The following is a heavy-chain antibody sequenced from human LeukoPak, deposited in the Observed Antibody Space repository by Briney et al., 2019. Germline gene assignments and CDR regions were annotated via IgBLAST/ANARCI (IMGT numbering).Heavy chain of an antibody. D-gene: IGHD2-21*02. V-gene: IGHV1-69*13. J-gene: IGHJ4*02. CDR3: ARGWLAETTVVTPYNY. Sequence: ASVKVSCKASGGTFSSYAISWVRQAPGQGLEWMGGITPIFRTPNYAQKFQGRVTITAVEPMSTAYMELSSLRSEDTAVYYCARGWLAETTVVTPYNYWGQGTLVTVSS. CDR1: GGTFSSYA. CDR2: ITPIFRTP.